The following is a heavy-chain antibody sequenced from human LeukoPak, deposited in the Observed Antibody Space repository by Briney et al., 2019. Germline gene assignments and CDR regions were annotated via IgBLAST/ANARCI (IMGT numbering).Heavy chain of an antibody. J-gene: IGHJ3*02. CDR1: GAAVSTVGHH. D-gene: IGHD3-10*01. CDR3: ARRPITPDAFDI. Sequence: SETLSLTCSVSGAAVSTVGHHWTWIRQPPGKGLEWIGSIYYSGSTYYNPSLKSRVTISVDTSKNQFSLKLSSVTAADTAVYYCARRPITPDAFDIWGQGTMVTVSS. CDR2: IYYSGST. V-gene: IGHV4-39*01.